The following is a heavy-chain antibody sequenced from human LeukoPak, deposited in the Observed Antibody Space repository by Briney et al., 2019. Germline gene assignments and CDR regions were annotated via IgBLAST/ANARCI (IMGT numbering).Heavy chain of an antibody. D-gene: IGHD3-10*01. Sequence: PGGSLRLSCAASGFTFSDYYMSWIRQAPGKGLEWVSYISSSGSTIYYADSVKGRFTISRDNAKNSLYLQMNSLRAEDTAVCYCASPRDYYGSGSYSPWGQGTLVTVSS. CDR3: ASPRDYYGSGSYSP. J-gene: IGHJ5*02. CDR2: ISSSGSTI. V-gene: IGHV3-11*04. CDR1: GFTFSDYY.